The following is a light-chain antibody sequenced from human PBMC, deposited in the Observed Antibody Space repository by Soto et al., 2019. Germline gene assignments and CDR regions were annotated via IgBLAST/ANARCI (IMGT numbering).Light chain of an antibody. V-gene: IGKV1-33*01. Sequence: DIQMTQSPSSLSASVGDRVTITCQASQDISNYLNWYQQKPGKAPKLLIYDASNLETGVPSRFSGSGSGTDLTFTISSLQPEDIATYYCQQYDNLPLFTFGPGTRWIS. CDR1: QDISNY. J-gene: IGKJ3*01. CDR3: QQYDNLPLFT. CDR2: DAS.